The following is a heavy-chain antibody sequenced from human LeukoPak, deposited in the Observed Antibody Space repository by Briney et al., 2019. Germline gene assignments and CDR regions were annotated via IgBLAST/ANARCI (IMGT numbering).Heavy chain of an antibody. Sequence: GKSLTLSCVASQFTFSHYGMHWVRQAPGKGLEWVAVIWNDGSSQYYGDSVKGRFTISRDNSQNTVFLQMNSLRAEGTAVYYCAKDAQRGFDYSNSLEYWGRGTLVTVSS. CDR1: QFTFSHYG. V-gene: IGHV3-33*06. CDR2: IWNDGSSQ. CDR3: AKDAQRGFDYSNSLEY. J-gene: IGHJ4*02. D-gene: IGHD4-11*01.